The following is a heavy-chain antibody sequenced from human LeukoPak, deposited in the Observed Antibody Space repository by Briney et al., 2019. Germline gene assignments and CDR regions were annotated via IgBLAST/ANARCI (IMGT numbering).Heavy chain of an antibody. D-gene: IGHD3-3*01. V-gene: IGHV3-33*01. CDR1: GFTFSSYG. CDR2: IWYDGSNK. CDR3: LRPLHYDFWSGYSDYYGMDV. Sequence: GGSLRLSCATSGFTFSSYGMHWVRQAPGKGLEWVAVIWYDGSNKYYVDSVKGRFTISRDNSKNTLYLQMNSLRAEDTAVYYCLRPLHYDFWSGYSDYYGMDVWGQGTTVTVSS. J-gene: IGHJ6*02.